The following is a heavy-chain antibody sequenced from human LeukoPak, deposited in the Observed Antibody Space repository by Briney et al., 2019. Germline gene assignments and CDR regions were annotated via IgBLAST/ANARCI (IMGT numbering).Heavy chain of an antibody. J-gene: IGHJ6*02. CDR1: GGTFSSYA. CDR2: IITIFGTA. Sequence: GASVKVSCKASGGTFSSYAISWVRQAPGQGLEWMGGIITIFGTANYAQKFQGGVTITADESTSTAYMELSSLRSEDTAVYYCARDPGTAQWLGPPYYYGMDVWGQGTTVTVSS. D-gene: IGHD6-19*01. CDR3: ARDPGTAQWLGPPYYYGMDV. V-gene: IGHV1-69*01.